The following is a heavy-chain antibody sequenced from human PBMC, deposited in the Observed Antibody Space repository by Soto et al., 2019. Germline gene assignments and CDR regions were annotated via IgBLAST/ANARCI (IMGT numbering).Heavy chain of an antibody. CDR3: ARGNAGYYYGMDV. CDR2: IYSGGST. V-gene: IGHV3-53*01. J-gene: IGHJ6*02. CDR1: GFTVSSNY. D-gene: IGHD3-10*01. Sequence: EVQLVESGGGLIEPGGSLRLSCAASGFTVSSNYMSWVRQAPGQGLEWVSVIYSGGSTYYADSVKGLFTISRDNSKNTLYLQMNSLRAEDTAVYYGARGNAGYYYGMDVWGQGTTVTVSS.